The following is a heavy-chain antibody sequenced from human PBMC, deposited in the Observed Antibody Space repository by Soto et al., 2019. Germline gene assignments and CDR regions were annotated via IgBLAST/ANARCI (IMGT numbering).Heavy chain of an antibody. V-gene: IGHV4-31*03. CDR3: ARTKCSGGGCYSWSLDY. Sequence: PSETLSLTCTVSGGSITTGGYYWSWIRQLPGKGLEWIGHRYYSESTYYNPPLKSRVSISLDTSKNQFSLKLSFVTAADTAMYYCARTKCSGGGCYSWSLDYWGQGPPVTVSS. J-gene: IGHJ4*02. CDR1: GGSITTGGYY. D-gene: IGHD2-15*01. CDR2: RYYSEST.